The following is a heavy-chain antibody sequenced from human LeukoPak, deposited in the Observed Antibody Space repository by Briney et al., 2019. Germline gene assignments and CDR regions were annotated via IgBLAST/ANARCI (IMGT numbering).Heavy chain of an antibody. CDR1: GFTFSSYA. D-gene: IGHD3-3*01. V-gene: IGHV3-30-3*01. CDR2: ISYDGSNK. CDR3: ARDRGSGLRLTHAFDI. J-gene: IGHJ3*02. Sequence: GRSLRLSCAASGFTFSSYAMHWVRQAPGKGLEWVAVISYDGSNKYYADSVKGRFTISRDNSKNTLYLQMNSLRAEDTAVYYCARDRGSGLRLTHAFDIWGQGTMVTVSS.